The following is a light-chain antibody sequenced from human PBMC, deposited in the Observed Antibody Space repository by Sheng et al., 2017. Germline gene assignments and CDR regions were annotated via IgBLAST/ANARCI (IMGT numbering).Light chain of an antibody. CDR2: DVS. CDR1: SSDVGGYNY. Sequence: QSALTQPASVSGSPGQSITISCTGTSSDVGGYNYVSWYQQHPGKAPKLMIYDVSNRPSGVSNRFSGSKSGNTASLTISGLQAEDEADYYCSSYTSSSTVHRVFGTGTKVTVL. V-gene: IGLV2-14*03. CDR3: SSYTSSSTVHRV. J-gene: IGLJ1*01.